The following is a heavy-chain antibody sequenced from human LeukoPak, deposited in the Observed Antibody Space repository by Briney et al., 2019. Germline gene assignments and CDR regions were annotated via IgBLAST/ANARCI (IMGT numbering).Heavy chain of an antibody. V-gene: IGHV4-30-2*01. Sequence: SQTLSPTCAVSGGSISSGGYSWSWIRQPPGKGLEWIGYIYHSGSTYYNPSLKSRVTISVDRSKNQFSLKLSSVTAADTAVYYCARDRGDHGMDVWGQGTTVTVSS. CDR3: ARDRGDHGMDV. CDR1: GGSISSGGYS. J-gene: IGHJ6*02. D-gene: IGHD3-10*01. CDR2: IYHSGST.